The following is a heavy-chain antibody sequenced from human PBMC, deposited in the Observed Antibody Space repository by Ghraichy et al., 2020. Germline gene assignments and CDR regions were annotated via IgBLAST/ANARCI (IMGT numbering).Heavy chain of an antibody. J-gene: IGHJ5*02. CDR2: TYYTGSS. V-gene: IGHV4-39*01. Sequence: SETLSLTCSVSSVSINTRTYYWGWIRQPPEKGLEWIGTTYYTGSSFYNPSLKSRVTISVDRSSNHFSLKLNSVTAADTAVYYCARHWRPGYSGSWRSANCFDPWGQGTLVTVSS. CDR3: ARHWRPGYSGSWRSANCFDP. CDR1: SVSINTRTYY. D-gene: IGHD6-13*01.